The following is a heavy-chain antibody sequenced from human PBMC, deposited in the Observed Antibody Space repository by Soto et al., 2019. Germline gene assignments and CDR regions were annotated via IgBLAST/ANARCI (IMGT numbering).Heavy chain of an antibody. D-gene: IGHD3-22*01. CDR3: VKREYYYDSSGYYPFDY. V-gene: IGHV3-64D*06. CDR1: GCTFSSYA. Sequence: GGSLRLSCSASGCTFSSYAMHWVRQAPGKGLEYVSAISSNGGSTYYADSVKGRFTISRDNSKNTLYLQMSSLRAEDTAVYYCVKREYYYDSSGYYPFDYWGQGTLVTVSS. J-gene: IGHJ4*02. CDR2: ISSNGGST.